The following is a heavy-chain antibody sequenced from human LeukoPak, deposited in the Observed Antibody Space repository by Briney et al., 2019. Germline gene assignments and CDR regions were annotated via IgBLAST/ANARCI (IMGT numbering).Heavy chain of an antibody. V-gene: IGHV4-31*03. CDR1: GGSISSGGYY. J-gene: IGHJ3*02. Sequence: SETLSLTCTVSGGSISSGGYYWSWIRQHPGKGLEWIGYIFYSGSTYYNPSLKSRVTISVDTSKNQFSLKLSSVTAADTAVYYCARGHIAATDAFDIWGQGTMVTVSS. D-gene: IGHD6-6*01. CDR3: ARGHIAATDAFDI. CDR2: IFYSGST.